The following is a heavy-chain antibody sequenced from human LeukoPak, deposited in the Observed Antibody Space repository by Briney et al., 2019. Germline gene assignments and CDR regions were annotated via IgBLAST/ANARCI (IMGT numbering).Heavy chain of an antibody. J-gene: IGHJ5*02. D-gene: IGHD3-22*01. Sequence: PGGSLRLSCAASGFIVTNNYMSWVRQAPGKGLEWVSVIYSGGTAYYADSVKGRFTISRDNSKNTPYLQMNSLRGEDTALYYCAKLTRGYCDSNACPNWCDPWGRGTLVTVSS. CDR3: AKLTRGYCDSNACPNWCDP. CDR1: GFIVTNNY. V-gene: IGHV3-53*01. CDR2: IYSGGTA.